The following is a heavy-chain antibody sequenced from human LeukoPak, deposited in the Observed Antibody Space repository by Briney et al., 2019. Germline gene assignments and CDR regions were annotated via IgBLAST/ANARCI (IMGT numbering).Heavy chain of an antibody. J-gene: IGHJ4*02. V-gene: IGHV3-30*18. CDR1: GFTFSSYG. CDR3: AKDLAVAGTGEFDY. D-gene: IGHD6-19*01. CDR2: ISYDGSNK. Sequence: GGSLRLSCAATGFTFSSYGMHWVRQAPGKGLEWVAVISYDGSNKYYADSVKGRFTISRDNSKNTLYLQMNSLRAEDTAVYYCAKDLAVAGTGEFDYWGQGTLVTVSS.